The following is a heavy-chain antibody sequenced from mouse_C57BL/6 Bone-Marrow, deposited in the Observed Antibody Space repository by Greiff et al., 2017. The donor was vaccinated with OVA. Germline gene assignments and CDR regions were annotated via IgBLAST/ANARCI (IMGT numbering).Heavy chain of an antibody. V-gene: IGHV5-12*01. CDR1: GFTFSDYY. D-gene: IGHD2-4*01. CDR2: ISNGGGIT. J-gene: IGHJ3*01. CDR3: ARQGDYDGSWFAY. Sequence: EVQLVESGGGLVQPGGSLKLSCAASGFTFSDYYMYWVRQTPEKRLEWVAYISNGGGITYYPDTVKGLFTISRDNAKNTLYLQMSRLKSEDTAMYYCARQGDYDGSWFAYWGQGTLVTVSA.